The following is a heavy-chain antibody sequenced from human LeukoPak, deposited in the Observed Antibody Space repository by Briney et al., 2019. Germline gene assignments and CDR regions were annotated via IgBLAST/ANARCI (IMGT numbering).Heavy chain of an antibody. V-gene: IGHV3-48*01. Sequence: GGSLRLSCAASGFTFSSYSMNWVRQAPGKGLEWGSYISSSSSTIYYADSVKDRLTISRDNAKNSLYLQMNSLRAEDRAVYYCARGKRPHDVVVLPGAYWGQGTLVTVSS. J-gene: IGHJ4*02. CDR2: ISSSSSTI. CDR3: ARGKRPHDVVVLPGAY. D-gene: IGHD2/OR15-2a*01. CDR1: GFTFSSYS.